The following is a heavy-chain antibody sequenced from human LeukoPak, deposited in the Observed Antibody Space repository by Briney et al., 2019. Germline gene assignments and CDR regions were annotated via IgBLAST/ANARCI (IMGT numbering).Heavy chain of an antibody. CDR3: ARAPFNYYQAFDP. D-gene: IGHD4-11*01. J-gene: IGHJ5*02. CDR1: GGSISNSGYY. CDR2: IYYSGST. V-gene: IGHV4-39*01. Sequence: PSETLSLTCTVSGGSISNSGYYWGCIRQPPGKGLEWIGSIYYSGSTYYNPSLKSRGTISVDTSKNQISLKMTSVTAADTAVYYCARAPFNYYQAFDPWGQGTLVTVSS.